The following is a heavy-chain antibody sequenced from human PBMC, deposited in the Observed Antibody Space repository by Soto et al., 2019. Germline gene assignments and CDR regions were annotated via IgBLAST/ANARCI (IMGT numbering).Heavy chain of an antibody. V-gene: IGHV4-31*03. J-gene: IGHJ4*02. CDR1: GGSISSGGYY. D-gene: IGHD5-18*01. CDR3: ARGGRGYSYGLLDY. Sequence: PSETLSLTCTVSGGSISSGGYYWSWIRQHPGKGLEWIGYIYYSGSTYYNPSLKSRVTISVDTSKNQFSLKLSSVTAADTAVYYCARGGRGYSYGLLDYWGQGTLVTVSS. CDR2: IYYSGST.